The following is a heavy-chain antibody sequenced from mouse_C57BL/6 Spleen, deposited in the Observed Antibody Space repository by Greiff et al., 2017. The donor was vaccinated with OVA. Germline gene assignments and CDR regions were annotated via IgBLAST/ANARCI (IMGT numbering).Heavy chain of an antibody. D-gene: IGHD6-1*01. J-gene: IGHJ2*01. CDR3: ARTQPGGYYFDY. CDR2: INPSNGGT. V-gene: IGHV1-53*01. Sequence: QVQLQQPGTELVKPGASVKLSCKASGYTFTSYWMHWVKQRPGQGLEWIGNINPSNGGTNYNEKFKSKATLTVDKSSSTAYMQLSSLTSEDAAVYYCARTQPGGYYFDYWGQGTTLTVSS. CDR1: GYTFTSYW.